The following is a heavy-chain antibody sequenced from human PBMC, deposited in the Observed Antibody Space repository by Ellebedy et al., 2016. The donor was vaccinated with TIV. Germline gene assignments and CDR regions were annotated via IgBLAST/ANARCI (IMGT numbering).Heavy chain of an antibody. D-gene: IGHD1-26*01. CDR3: ARPTVGY. J-gene: IGHJ4*02. CDR1: GFNFSDYY. CDR2: ISKGGTTI. V-gene: IGHV3-11*01. Sequence: GESLKISCAASGFNFSDYYMSWIRQAPGKGLEWISYISKGGTTIYYADSVKGRFTISRDNAKNSVYLQMNNLRTEDSAVYYCARPTVGYWGQGTLVTVSS.